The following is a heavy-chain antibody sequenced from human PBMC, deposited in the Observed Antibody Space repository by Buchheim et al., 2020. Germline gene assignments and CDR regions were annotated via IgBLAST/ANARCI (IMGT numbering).Heavy chain of an antibody. Sequence: EVQLVESGGGLVKPGGSLRLSCAASGFTFSSYTMHWVRQAPGKGLEWVSSINIRSDHINYADSLEGRFTISRDNAKNSLYLQMNSLGADDTAVYYCVREPLAGTFLDSWGQGTL. V-gene: IGHV3-21*01. D-gene: IGHD1-1*01. CDR1: GFTFSSYT. J-gene: IGHJ4*02. CDR3: VREPLAGTFLDS. CDR2: INIRSDHI.